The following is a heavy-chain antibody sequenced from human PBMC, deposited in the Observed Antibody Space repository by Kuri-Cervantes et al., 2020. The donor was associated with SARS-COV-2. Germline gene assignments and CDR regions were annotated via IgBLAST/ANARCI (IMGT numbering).Heavy chain of an antibody. D-gene: IGHD6-19*01. CDR1: GFTVSSYS. CDR3: ARDLVVSSGWDYYMDV. Sequence: GGSLRRSWAASGFTVSSYSMNWVRQAPGKGLEWVAVIWYDGSNKYYADSVKGRFTISRDNSKNTLYLQMNSLRAEDTAVYYCARDLVVSSGWDYYMDVWGKGTTVTVSS. V-gene: IGHV3-33*08. CDR2: IWYDGSNK. J-gene: IGHJ6*03.